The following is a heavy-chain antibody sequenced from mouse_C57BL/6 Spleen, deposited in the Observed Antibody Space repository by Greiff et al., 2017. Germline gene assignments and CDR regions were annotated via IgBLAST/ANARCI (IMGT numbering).Heavy chain of an antibody. J-gene: IGHJ3*01. CDR1: GYAFTNYL. CDR3: ASSPEDYGRGYGWFAY. V-gene: IGHV1-54*01. D-gene: IGHD1-1*01. CDR2: INPGSGGT. Sequence: QVQLQQSGAELVRPGTSVKVSCKASGYAFTNYLIEWVKQRPGQGLEWIGVINPGSGGTNYNEKFKGKATMTADKSSSPAYMQLSSLTSADSAVYFCASSPEDYGRGYGWFAYWGQGTLVTVSA.